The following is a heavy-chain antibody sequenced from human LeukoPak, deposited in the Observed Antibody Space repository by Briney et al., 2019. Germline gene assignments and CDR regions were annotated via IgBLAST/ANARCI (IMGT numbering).Heavy chain of an antibody. CDR3: ARCRWDPRFDY. D-gene: IGHD1-26*01. CDR1: GGSFSGYY. V-gene: IGHV4-34*01. J-gene: IGHJ4*02. Sequence: SETLSLTCAVYGGSFSGYYWSWIRQPPGKGLEWIGEINHSGSINYNPSLKSRVTISVDTSKSEFSLNLNCVTAADTSVYYCARCRWDPRFDYWGQGTLVTVSS. CDR2: INHSGSI.